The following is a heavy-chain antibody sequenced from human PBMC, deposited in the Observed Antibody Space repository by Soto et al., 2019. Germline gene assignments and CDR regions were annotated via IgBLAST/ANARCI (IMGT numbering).Heavy chain of an antibody. Sequence: ASVKVSCKASGLTYNSSAISWVRQAPGQGPEWMGGINPILGTPDYAPKFQGRVTITADESTGAVYMDLGSLRSEDTAMYYCARGGVDVVATSAFYYWGQGTRVTVSS. CDR1: GLTYNSSA. J-gene: IGHJ4*02. CDR2: INPILGTP. V-gene: IGHV1-69*13. D-gene: IGHD5-12*01. CDR3: ARGGVDVVATSAFYY.